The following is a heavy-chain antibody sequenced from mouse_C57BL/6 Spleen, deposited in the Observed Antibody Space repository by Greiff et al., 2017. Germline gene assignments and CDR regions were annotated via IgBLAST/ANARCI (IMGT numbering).Heavy chain of an antibody. CDR1: GYTFTDYE. V-gene: IGHV1-15*01. D-gene: IGHD2-14*01. J-gene: IGHJ2*01. Sequence: QVQLQQSGAELVRPGASVPLSCKASGYTFTDYEMHWVKQTPVHGLEWIGAIDPETGGTAYNQKFKGKAILTADKSSSTAYMELRSLTSEDSAVYYWTRSLGGTYYFDYWGQGTTLTVSS. CDR3: TRSLGGTYYFDY. CDR2: IDPETGGT.